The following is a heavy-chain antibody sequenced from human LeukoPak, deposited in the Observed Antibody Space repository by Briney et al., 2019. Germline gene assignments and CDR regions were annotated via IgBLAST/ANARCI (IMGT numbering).Heavy chain of an antibody. CDR1: GFTLSDYA. CDR2: ISHDGKNQ. CDR3: ARGHYYYYMDV. V-gene: IGHV3-30*07. J-gene: IGHJ6*03. Sequence: PGGSLRLSCAASGFTLSDYAMHWVRQAPGKGLEWLGVISHDGKNQRYADSVKGRFTISRDNSQDTQFLQMNSLRAEDTAVYYCARGHYYYYMDVWGKGTTVTVSS.